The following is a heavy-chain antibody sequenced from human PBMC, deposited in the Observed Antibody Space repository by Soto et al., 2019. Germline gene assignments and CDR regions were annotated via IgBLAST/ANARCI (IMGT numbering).Heavy chain of an antibody. Sequence: QVQLQQWGAGLLKPSETLSLTCAVYGGSFSGYYWSWIRQPPGKGLEWIGEINHSGSTNYNPSLKSRVTISEDTSKNQFSLKLSSVTAADTAVYYCEIEPVAGTGGIYYYYYYGMDVWGQGTTVTVSS. CDR1: GGSFSGYY. V-gene: IGHV4-34*01. D-gene: IGHD6-19*01. CDR2: INHSGST. J-gene: IGHJ6*02. CDR3: EIEPVAGTGGIYYYYYYGMDV.